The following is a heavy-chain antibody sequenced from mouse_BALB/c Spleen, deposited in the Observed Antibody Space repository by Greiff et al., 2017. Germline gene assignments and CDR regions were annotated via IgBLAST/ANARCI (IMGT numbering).Heavy chain of an antibody. J-gene: IGHJ4*01. Sequence: QVQLQQSGPGLVQPSQSLSITCTVSGFSLTSYGVHWVRQSPGKGLEWLGVIWSGGSTDYNAAFISRLSISKDNSKSQVFFKMNSLQANDTAIYYCARMGLFYYAMDYWGQGTSVTVSS. CDR1: GFSLTSYG. D-gene: IGHD3-1*01. V-gene: IGHV2-2*02. CDR3: ARMGLFYYAMDY. CDR2: IWSGGST.